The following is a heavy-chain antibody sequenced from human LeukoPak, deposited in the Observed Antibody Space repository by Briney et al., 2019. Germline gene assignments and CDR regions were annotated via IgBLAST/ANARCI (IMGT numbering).Heavy chain of an antibody. J-gene: IGHJ6*02. CDR3: ATDRGLAGAGTFRYYGMDV. Sequence: ASVKVSCKVSGYTLTELSMHWVRQAPGKGLEWMGGFDSECGESIYAQKFQGRVTMTEDTSTDTAYMEVSSLRSEDTAVYYCATDRGLAGAGTFRYYGMDVWGQGTTVTVSS. CDR1: GYTLTELS. CDR2: FDSECGES. V-gene: IGHV1-24*01. D-gene: IGHD6-13*01.